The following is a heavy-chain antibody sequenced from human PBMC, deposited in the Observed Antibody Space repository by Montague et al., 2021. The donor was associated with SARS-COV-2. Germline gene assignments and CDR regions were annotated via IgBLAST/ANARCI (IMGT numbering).Heavy chain of an antibody. D-gene: IGHD3-3*01. J-gene: IGHJ4*02. CDR1: GASISSRSYY. V-gene: IGHV4-39*01. CDR3: ATLPSRITIFGVVQWYYFDV. CDR2: NYYSGST. Sequence: SETLSLTCTVSGASISSRSYYWGWIRQPPGKGLEWIGFNYYSGSTYYNPTLKSRVTISVDTSKNQFSLKLSSVTAADTAVYYCATLPSRITIFGVVQWYYFDVWGQGTLVTVSS.